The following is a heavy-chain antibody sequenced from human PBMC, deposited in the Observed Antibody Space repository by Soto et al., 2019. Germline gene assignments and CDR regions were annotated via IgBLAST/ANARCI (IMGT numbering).Heavy chain of an antibody. CDR3: AKDGRHCSGGSCPQGH. J-gene: IGHJ4*02. Sequence: ASVKVSCNTSGYTFTGHHIHWVRQAPGQGLEWMGWINPISGGTKYREKFQGRVSITRDKSSSTAYMELSSLTSDDSAVYYCAKDGRHCSGGSCPQGHWGQGTLVTVSS. CDR2: INPISGGT. CDR1: GYTFTGHH. V-gene: IGHV1-2*02. D-gene: IGHD2-15*01.